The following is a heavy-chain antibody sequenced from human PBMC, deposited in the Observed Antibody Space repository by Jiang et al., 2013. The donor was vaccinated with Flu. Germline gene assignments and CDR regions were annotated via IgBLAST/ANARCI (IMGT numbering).Heavy chain of an antibody. J-gene: IGHJ4*02. D-gene: IGHD5-12*01. CDR2: IKLDGTEK. Sequence: PGGSLRLSCAASGFIFRKSWMSWVRQTPGKGLEWVANIKLDGTEKYYMDSVKGRFSISRDNAKNSLFLQMNSLRAEDTAVYYCARDGDGYEFWGQGALVTVSS. V-gene: IGHV3-7*01. CDR3: ARDGDGYEF. CDR1: GFIFRKSW.